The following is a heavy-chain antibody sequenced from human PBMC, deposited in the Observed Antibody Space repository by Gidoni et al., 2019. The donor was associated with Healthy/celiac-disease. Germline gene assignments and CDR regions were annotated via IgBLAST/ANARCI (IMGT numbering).Heavy chain of an antibody. CDR2: ISYDGSNK. J-gene: IGHJ6*02. D-gene: IGHD5-12*01. Sequence: QVQLFESVGGVVQPGRSLRLSFSASGFTFRSYAMHWVRQAPGKGIELVAVISYDGSNKYYADSVKGRFTISRDNYKNTLYLQTNSMRAEETAVYYCARGGGWLRQNYYYYGMDVWGQGTTVTVSS. CDR3: ARGGGWLRQNYYYYGMDV. CDR1: GFTFRSYA. V-gene: IGHV3-30-3*01.